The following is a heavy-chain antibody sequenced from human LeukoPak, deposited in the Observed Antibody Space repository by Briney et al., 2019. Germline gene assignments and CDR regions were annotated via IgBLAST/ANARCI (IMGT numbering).Heavy chain of an antibody. CDR2: IYHSGST. CDR1: GGSISSGGYY. D-gene: IGHD5-24*01. CDR3: ARALETWNFDL. J-gene: IGHJ2*01. V-gene: IGHV4-30-2*01. Sequence: SETLSLTCTVSGGSISSGGYYWSWIRQPPGKGLEWIGYIYHSGSTYYNPSLKSRVTISVDRSKNQFSLKLSSVTAADTAVYYCARALETWNFDLWGRGTLVTVSS.